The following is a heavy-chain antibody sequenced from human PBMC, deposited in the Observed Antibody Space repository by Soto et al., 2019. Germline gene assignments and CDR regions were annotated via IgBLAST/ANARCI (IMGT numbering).Heavy chain of an antibody. D-gene: IGHD2-2*01. CDR3: ARFSTSLHYFDYYGMDV. CDR1: GFTFHSFS. Sequence: QVQLVESGGGVVQPGRSLRLSCEASGFTFHSFSMHWVRQAPGKGLEWVAVISFEGSNKDYADSVKGRFTISIDNSTNTLDLQMDSLRPEDTAVYYCARFSTSLHYFDYYGMDVWGQGTTVAVSS. V-gene: IGHV3-30*04. CDR2: ISFEGSNK. J-gene: IGHJ6*02.